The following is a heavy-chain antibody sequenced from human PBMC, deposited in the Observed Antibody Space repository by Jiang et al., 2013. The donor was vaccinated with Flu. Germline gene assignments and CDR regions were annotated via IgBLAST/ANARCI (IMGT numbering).Heavy chain of an antibody. D-gene: IGHD3-22*01. J-gene: IGHJ1*01. Sequence: GSGLVKPSETLSLICTVSGGSISGSSYYWGWIRQSPGRGLEWIGSIHYSGSTYYNPSLKSRLTISVDSSKNQFSLQLNSVTAADSAVYYCARPATHYYDSSGFNFQHWGQGTLVTVSS. V-gene: IGHV4-39*01. CDR1: GGSISGSSYY. CDR3: ARPATHYYDSSGFNFQH. CDR2: IHYSGST.